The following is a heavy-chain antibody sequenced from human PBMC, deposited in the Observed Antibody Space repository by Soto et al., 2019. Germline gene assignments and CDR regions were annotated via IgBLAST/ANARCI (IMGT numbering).Heavy chain of an antibody. CDR2: IWNDGSNK. CDR3: ERDHESGFGDSVPAGVDY. V-gene: IGHV3-33*01. D-gene: IGHD2-21*02. Sequence: QVQLVESGGGVVQPGRSLKLSCAASGFIFGRFGMHWVRQPPGKGLEWVAVIWNDGSNKLYADSVQGRFTISRDNSKNTLYLEMDSLRAEDTAVYYCERDHESGFGDSVPAGVDYWGQGHLVTVSS. J-gene: IGHJ4*02. CDR1: GFIFGRFG.